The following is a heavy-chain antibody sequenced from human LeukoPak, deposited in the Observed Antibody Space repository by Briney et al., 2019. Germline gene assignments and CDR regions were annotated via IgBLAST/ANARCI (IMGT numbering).Heavy chain of an antibody. J-gene: IGHJ4*02. D-gene: IGHD3-3*01. CDR1: GGSISSYY. CDR3: ARDTYDFWSGYLGYFDY. CDR2: IYYSGST. V-gene: IGHV4-59*12. Sequence: SETLSLTCTVSGGSISSYYWSWIRQPPGKGLEWIGYIYYSGSTNYNPSLKSRVTISVDTSKNQFSLKLSSVTAADTAVYYCARDTYDFWSGYLGYFDYWGQGTLVTVSS.